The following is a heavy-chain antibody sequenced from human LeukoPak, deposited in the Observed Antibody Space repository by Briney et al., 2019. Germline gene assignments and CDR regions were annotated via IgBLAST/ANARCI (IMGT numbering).Heavy chain of an antibody. CDR3: AREGVAGNYRFDP. J-gene: IGHJ5*02. CDR2: IYYSGST. V-gene: IGHV4-59*01. D-gene: IGHD6-19*01. Sequence: SETLSLTCTVSGGSISSYYWSWLRQPPGRGLEWIGYIYYSGSTNYNPSLKGRVPISVNTSNNQYSLKLSSMTAADTAVYYCAREGVAGNYRFDPWGQGTLVTVSS. CDR1: GGSISSYY.